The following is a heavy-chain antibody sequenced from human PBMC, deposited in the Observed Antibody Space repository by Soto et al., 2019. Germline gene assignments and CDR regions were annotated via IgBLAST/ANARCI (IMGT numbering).Heavy chain of an antibody. CDR1: GGTFNNYA. D-gene: IGHD3-22*01. J-gene: IGHJ3*02. Sequence: QVQLVQSGAEVKKPGSSVKVSCKASGGTFNNYAISWVRQAPGQGLEWMGGIIPLCGTTNYAQKFQGRVTITADESTSTAYMELSSLRSEDTAFYYCARPRSHYYDRSAERAFDIWGQGTMVTVSS. CDR3: ARPRSHYYDRSAERAFDI. CDR2: IIPLCGTT. V-gene: IGHV1-69*01.